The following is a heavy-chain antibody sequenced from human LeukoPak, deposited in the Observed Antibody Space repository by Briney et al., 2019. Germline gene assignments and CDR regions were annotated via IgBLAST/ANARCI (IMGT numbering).Heavy chain of an antibody. D-gene: IGHD3-22*01. CDR2: IYYSGST. J-gene: IGHJ4*02. Sequence: SETLSLTCTVSAGSISSGDYYWSWIRRPPGKGLEWIGYIYYSGSTYYNPSLKSRVTISVDTSKNQFSLKLSSVTAADTAVYYCARVDVIVAAGPFDYWGQGTLVTVSS. CDR3: ARVDVIVAAGPFDY. CDR1: AGSISSGDYY. V-gene: IGHV4-30-4*08.